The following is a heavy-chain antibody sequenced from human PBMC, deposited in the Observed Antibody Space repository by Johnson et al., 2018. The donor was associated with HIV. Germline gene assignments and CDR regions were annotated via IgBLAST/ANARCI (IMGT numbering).Heavy chain of an antibody. Sequence: VQLVESGGGLVQPGRSLRLSCAASGFTFGDYAMSWVRQPPGKGLEWVSGIKWNGGSIDYADSVRGRFTISRDNAKSSLYLQRNSLRAEDTAVYYCAGSPSEWDAFDIWGQGTMVTVSS. J-gene: IGHJ3*02. D-gene: IGHD3-3*01. CDR2: IKWNGGSI. CDR3: AGSPSEWDAFDI. V-gene: IGHV3-20*04. CDR1: GFTFGDYA.